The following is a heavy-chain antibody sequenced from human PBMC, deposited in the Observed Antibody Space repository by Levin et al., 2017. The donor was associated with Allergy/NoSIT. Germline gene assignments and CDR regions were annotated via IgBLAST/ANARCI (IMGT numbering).Heavy chain of an antibody. Sequence: LSLTCEASGINFSNAWMNWVRQTPGKGLEWVGRIKSKIDVGTIEYAAPVKDRFIISRDDSKNTLFLHMNNLKTEDAAVYYCTTEHDYGDYTNCFESWGQGTLVTVSS. V-gene: IGHV3-15*07. CDR3: TTEHDYGDYTNCFES. CDR2: IKSKIDVGTI. CDR1: GINFSNAW. D-gene: IGHD4-17*01. J-gene: IGHJ5*01.